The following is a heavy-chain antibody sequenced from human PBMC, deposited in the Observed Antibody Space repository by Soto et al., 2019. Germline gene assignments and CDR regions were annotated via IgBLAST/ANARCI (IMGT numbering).Heavy chain of an antibody. D-gene: IGHD3-3*01. J-gene: IGHJ4*02. V-gene: IGHV1-58*01. CDR2: LVVGSGNT. CDR1: GFMSPTSA. CDR3: AAVPVLRFLKWLPAYFDY. Sequence: SVNVSCKTSGFMSPTSAVQLVREALEPRLEWIGWLVVGSGNTHYAQHFQERVTLTRDMSTGTAYMELSSLRSEDTVVYYCAAVPVLRFLKWLPAYFDYWGQGSLVTVSS.